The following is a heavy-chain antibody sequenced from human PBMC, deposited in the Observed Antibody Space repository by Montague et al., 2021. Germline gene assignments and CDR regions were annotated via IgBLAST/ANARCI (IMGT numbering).Heavy chain of an antibody. CDR3: ARDSPVVEPWVGEHKGAFDI. J-gene: IGHJ3*02. V-gene: IGHV4-4*07. CDR1: GDSISSYEYY. D-gene: IGHD3-10*01. Sequence: SETLSLTCSVSGDSISSYEYYWTWIRQPAGRGLEWIVRVYKRGGTNTNPSLRSRLTLSVDTSKNHFSLTLTSVTAADTAVYFCARDSPVVEPWVGEHKGAFDIWGQGTMVTVSS. CDR2: VYKRGGT.